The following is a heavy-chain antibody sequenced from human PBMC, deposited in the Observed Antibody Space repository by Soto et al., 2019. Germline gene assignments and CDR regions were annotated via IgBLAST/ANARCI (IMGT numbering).Heavy chain of an antibody. V-gene: IGHV4-61*01. Sequence: QMQLQESGPGLVKPSETLSLTCTVSGDSVTSGTYFWTWIRQPPGKGLEWIGYIYYSGHTKYNPSLESRVTMWLHTFNNQFYLQLNSVTAADTAVYYCARGVVVDFGPLGQGSLVTVSS. D-gene: IGHD2-21*01. J-gene: IGHJ5*02. CDR1: GDSVTSGTYF. CDR2: IYYSGHT. CDR3: ARGVVVDFGP.